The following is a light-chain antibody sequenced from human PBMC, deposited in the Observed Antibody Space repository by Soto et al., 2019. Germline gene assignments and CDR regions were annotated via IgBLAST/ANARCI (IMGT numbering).Light chain of an antibody. CDR3: SSYATTYTRQID. V-gene: IGLV2-14*03. J-gene: IGLJ1*01. Sequence: SVLTQPASVSGSPGQAITISCTGTSSDVGGYNYVSWYQHHPGKAPKLIIYDVTNRPSGVSNPFSGSKSGTTASLTISGLQPEDEAESYCSSYATTYTRQIDFGAGRKVTV. CDR1: SSDVGGYNY. CDR2: DVT.